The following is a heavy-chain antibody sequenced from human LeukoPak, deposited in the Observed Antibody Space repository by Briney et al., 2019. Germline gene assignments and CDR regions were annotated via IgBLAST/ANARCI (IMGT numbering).Heavy chain of an antibody. CDR1: GYTFTGYY. Sequence: ASVKVSFKASGYTFTGYYMHWVRHAPGQGLEWMGWINPNSGGTNYAQKFQGRVTMTRDTSISTAYMELSRLRSDGTAVYYCARAWDIVVVPAAILDYWAEGTLVTVSS. CDR3: ARAWDIVVVPAAILDY. D-gene: IGHD2-2*01. V-gene: IGHV1-2*02. J-gene: IGHJ4*02. CDR2: INPNSGGT.